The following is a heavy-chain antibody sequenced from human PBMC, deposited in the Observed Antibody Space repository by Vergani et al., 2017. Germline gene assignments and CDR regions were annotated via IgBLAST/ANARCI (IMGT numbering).Heavy chain of an antibody. D-gene: IGHD1-26*01. Sequence: QVQLQESGPGLVKPSQTLSLTCTVSGGSISSGSYYWSWIRQPAGKGLEWIGRIYTSGSTNYNPSLKSRVTISVDTSKNQFSLKLSSVTAADTAVYYCARDLRRELLAFDIWGQGTMVTVSS. CDR3: ARDLRRELLAFDI. CDR2: IYTSGST. J-gene: IGHJ3*02. CDR1: GGSISSGSYY. V-gene: IGHV4-61*02.